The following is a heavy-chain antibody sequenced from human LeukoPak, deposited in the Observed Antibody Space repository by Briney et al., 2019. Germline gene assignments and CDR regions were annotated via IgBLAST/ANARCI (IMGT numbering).Heavy chain of an antibody. Sequence: ASVKVSCKASGYTFTSYGISWVRQAPGQGLEWMGWISAYNGNTNYAQKLQGRVTITADESTSTAYMELSSLRSEDSAVYYCAREVYSSGWYWYHFDSWGQGTLVTVSS. CDR1: GYTFTSYG. V-gene: IGHV1-18*01. CDR3: AREVYSSGWYWYHFDS. CDR2: ISAYNGNT. D-gene: IGHD6-19*01. J-gene: IGHJ4*02.